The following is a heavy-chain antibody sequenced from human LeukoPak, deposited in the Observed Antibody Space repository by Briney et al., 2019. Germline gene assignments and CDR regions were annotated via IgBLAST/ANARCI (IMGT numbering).Heavy chain of an antibody. CDR1: GYTLPELS. V-gene: IGHV1-24*01. CDR3: ATDLSGYDQKFDY. CDR2: FDPEDGET. Sequence: ASVKVSFKVSGYTLPELSMHWVRQAPGKGLEWMGGFDPEDGETIYAQKFQGRVTMTEDTSTDTAYMELSSLRSEDTAVYYCATDLSGYDQKFDYWGQGTLVTVSS. J-gene: IGHJ4*02. D-gene: IGHD5-12*01.